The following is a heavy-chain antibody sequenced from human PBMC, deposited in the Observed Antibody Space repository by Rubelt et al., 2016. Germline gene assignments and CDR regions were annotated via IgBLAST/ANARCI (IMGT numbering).Heavy chain of an antibody. J-gene: IGHJ4*02. D-gene: IGHD3-3*01. CDR1: GFTFSSYA. Sequence: EVQLLESGGGLVQPGGSLRLSCAASGFTFSSYAMSWVRQAPGKGLEWVSAISGSGGSTYYADSVKGRFTISRDNAMNSLYLQMNSLRVDDTAMYFCARDGSEWSRDYWGQGTLVTVSS. CDR3: ARDGSEWSRDY. V-gene: IGHV3-23*01. CDR2: ISGSGGST.